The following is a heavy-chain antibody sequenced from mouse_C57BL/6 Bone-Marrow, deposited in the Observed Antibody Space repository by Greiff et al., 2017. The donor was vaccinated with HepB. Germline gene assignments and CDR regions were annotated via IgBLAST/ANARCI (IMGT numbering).Heavy chain of an antibody. CDR3: ARDLLDYYGSSYVGFAY. J-gene: IGHJ3*01. CDR1: GFTFSSYA. V-gene: IGHV5-4*01. D-gene: IGHD1-1*01. CDR2: ISDGGSYT. Sequence: EVQLQQSGGGLVKPGGSLKLSCAASGFTFSSYAMSWVRQTPEKRLEWVATISDGGSYTYYPDNVKGRFTISRDNAKNNLYLQMSHLKSEDTAMYYCARDLLDYYGSSYVGFAYWGQGTLVTVSA.